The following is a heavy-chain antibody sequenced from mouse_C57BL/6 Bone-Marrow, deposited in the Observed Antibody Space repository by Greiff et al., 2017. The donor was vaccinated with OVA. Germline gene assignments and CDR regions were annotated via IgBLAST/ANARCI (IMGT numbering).Heavy chain of an antibody. D-gene: IGHD2-14*01. Sequence: VQLQQPGAELVMPGASVKLSCKASGYTFTSYWMHWVKQRPGQGLEWIGEIDPSDSYTTYNQKFKGKSTLTVDKSSSTAYLQLSSLTSEDSAVYYCARRGVRNYAMDYWGQGTSVTVSS. CDR1: GYTFTSYW. CDR3: ARRGVRNYAMDY. V-gene: IGHV1-69*01. J-gene: IGHJ4*01. CDR2: IDPSDSYT.